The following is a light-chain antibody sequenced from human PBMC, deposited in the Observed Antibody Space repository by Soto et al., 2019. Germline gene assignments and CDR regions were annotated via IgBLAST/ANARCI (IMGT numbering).Light chain of an antibody. CDR2: VAS. CDR3: QQYGSSPNT. V-gene: IGKV3-20*01. CDR1: QSVSSSY. J-gene: IGKJ2*01. Sequence: EIVLTQSPGTLSLSPGERATLSCRASQSVSSSYLAWYQQKPGQAPRLLIYVASSRATGIPARSSGSGSGTDFTLTISRREPEDFAVYYCQQYGSSPNTFGQGTNREI.